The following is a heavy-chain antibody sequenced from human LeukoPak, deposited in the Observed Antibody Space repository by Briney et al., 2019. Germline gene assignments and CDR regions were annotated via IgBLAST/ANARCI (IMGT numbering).Heavy chain of an antibody. Sequence: PGGSLRLSCAASGFTFSDYYMSWIRQAPGKGLEWVSYISSSSSTIYYADSVKGRFTISRDNAKNSLYLQMNSLRAEDTAVYYCARELVYYYDSSGYFDYWGQGTLVTVSS. CDR3: ARELVYYYDSSGYFDY. CDR2: ISSSSSTI. V-gene: IGHV3-11*04. CDR1: GFTFSDYY. D-gene: IGHD3-22*01. J-gene: IGHJ4*02.